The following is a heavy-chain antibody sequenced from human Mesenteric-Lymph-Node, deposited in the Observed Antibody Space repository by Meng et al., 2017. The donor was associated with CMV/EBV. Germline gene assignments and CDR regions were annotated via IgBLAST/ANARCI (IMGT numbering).Heavy chain of an antibody. CDR2: INHSGST. CDR1: GGSFSGNY. V-gene: IGHV4-34*01. Sequence: QVQLQQGVEGLFKPSATLSLTCAVYGGSFSGNYWSWIRQPPGKGLEWIGEINHSGSTNYNPSLKSRVTISVDTSKNQFSLKLSSVTAADTAVYYCARHQRWLKSEGGFNYWGQGTLVTVSS. CDR3: ARHQRWLKSEGGFNY. D-gene: IGHD4-23*01. J-gene: IGHJ4*02.